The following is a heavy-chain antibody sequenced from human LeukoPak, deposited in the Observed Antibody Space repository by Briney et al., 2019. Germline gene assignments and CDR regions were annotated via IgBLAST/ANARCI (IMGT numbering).Heavy chain of an antibody. CDR3: ARESFSRRAGITMVRGVITY. CDR2: FDPEDGET. D-gene: IGHD3-10*01. CDR1: GYTLTELS. J-gene: IGHJ4*02. Sequence: ASVKVSCKVSGYTLTELSMHWVRQAPGKGLEWMGGFDPEDGETIYAQKFQGRVTMTEDTSTDTAYMELITLRSGDTAVYYCARESFSRRAGITMVRGVITYWGQGTLVTVSS. V-gene: IGHV1-24*01.